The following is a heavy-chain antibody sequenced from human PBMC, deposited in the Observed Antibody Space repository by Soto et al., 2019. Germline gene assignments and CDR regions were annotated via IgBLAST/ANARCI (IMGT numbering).Heavy chain of an antibody. CDR3: ARGGHVVVVTAALDY. D-gene: IGHD2-21*02. CDR1: GDTFTDYY. J-gene: IGHJ4*02. Sequence: VQLMQSGAEVKKPGASVKVSCKASGDTFTDYYIHWVRQAPGQGLEWMGTVNPSGGHTTYAQHFLGRVSMTRDTSASTRYMELTSLTSDDTAIYYCARGGHVVVVTAALDYWGQGTLVTVSS. CDR2: VNPSGGHT. V-gene: IGHV1-46*01.